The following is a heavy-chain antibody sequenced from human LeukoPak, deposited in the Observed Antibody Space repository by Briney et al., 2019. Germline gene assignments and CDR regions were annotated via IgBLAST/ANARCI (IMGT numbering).Heavy chain of an antibody. D-gene: IGHD6-19*01. CDR3: ARLASLKSMSSGWYSRLRYYYYMDV. J-gene: IGHJ6*03. V-gene: IGHV4-39*07. Sequence: PSETLSLTCTVSSGSISTSNYYWGWVRQPPGKGLEWIGEINHSGSTNYNPSLKSRVSISVDTSKNQFSLKLSSVTAADTAVYYCARLASLKSMSSGWYSRLRYYYYMDVWGKGTTVTISS. CDR1: SGSISTSNYY. CDR2: INHSGST.